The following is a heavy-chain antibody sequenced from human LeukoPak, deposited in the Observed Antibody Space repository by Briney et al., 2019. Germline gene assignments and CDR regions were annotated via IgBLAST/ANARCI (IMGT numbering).Heavy chain of an antibody. D-gene: IGHD4-17*01. CDR1: GGSISSSSYY. CDR2: IYYSGST. Sequence: PSENLSLTCTVSGGSISSSSYYWGWIRQPPGKGLEWIGSIYYSGSTYYNPSLKSRVTISVDTSKNQFSLKLSSVTAADTAVYYCARHARTTVTPFDYWGQGTLVTVSS. V-gene: IGHV4-39*01. CDR3: ARHARTTVTPFDY. J-gene: IGHJ4*02.